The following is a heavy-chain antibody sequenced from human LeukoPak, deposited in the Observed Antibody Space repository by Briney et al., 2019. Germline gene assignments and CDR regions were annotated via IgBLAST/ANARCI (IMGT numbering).Heavy chain of an antibody. CDR2: ISGSGGST. Sequence: GGSLRLSCAASGFTFLNYVMSWVRQAPGKGLEWVSAISGSGGSTYYADSVKGRFTISRDNSKNTLYLQMNSLRAEDTAVYYCAKSTYDSSGYSDIWGQGTMVTVSS. V-gene: IGHV3-23*01. CDR3: AKSTYDSSGYSDI. D-gene: IGHD3-22*01. CDR1: GFTFLNYV. J-gene: IGHJ3*02.